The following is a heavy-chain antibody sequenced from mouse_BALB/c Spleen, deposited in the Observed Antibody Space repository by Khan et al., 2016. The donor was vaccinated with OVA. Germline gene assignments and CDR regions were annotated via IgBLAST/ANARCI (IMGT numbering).Heavy chain of an antibody. CDR2: IDPSDSET. Sequence: QVQLQQPGAELVKPGAPVKLSCKASGYTSTSYWMNWVKQRPGRGLEWIGRIDPSDSETHYNQKFKDKATLTVDKSSSTAYIQLSSLTSEDSAVYYCARDQYGNYFYAMDYWGQGTSVTVSS. CDR3: ARDQYGNYFYAMDY. V-gene: IGHV1-69*02. J-gene: IGHJ4*01. CDR1: GYTSTSYW. D-gene: IGHD2-10*02.